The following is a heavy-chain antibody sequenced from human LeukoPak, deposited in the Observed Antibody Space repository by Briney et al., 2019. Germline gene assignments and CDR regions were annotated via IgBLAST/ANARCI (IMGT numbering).Heavy chain of an antibody. D-gene: IGHD7-27*01. CDR2: ITTYNGNT. CDR3: ARGQTGYYFDY. J-gene: IGHJ4*02. Sequence: ASVKVSCKASGYTFTSYPITWVRQAPGQGLEWMGWITTYNGNTNYAQKLQGRVTITTDTSTSTAYMDLRGLRSDDTAVYYCARGQTGYYFDYWGQGTLVTV. V-gene: IGHV1-18*01. CDR1: GYTFTSYP.